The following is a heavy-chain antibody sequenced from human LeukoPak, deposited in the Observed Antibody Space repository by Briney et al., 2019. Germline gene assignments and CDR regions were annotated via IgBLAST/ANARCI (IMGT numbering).Heavy chain of an antibody. CDR1: GFTFSSYA. CDR2: ISGSGGST. CDR3: AKDHSLYYDSSGYYYDY. J-gene: IGHJ4*02. Sequence: GGSLRLSCAASGFTFSSYAMSWVRQAPGKGLEWVSAISGSGGSTYYADSVKGRFTISRDNSKNTLYLQMNSLGAEDTAVYYCAKDHSLYYDSSGYYYDYWGQGTLVTVSS. D-gene: IGHD3-22*01. V-gene: IGHV3-23*01.